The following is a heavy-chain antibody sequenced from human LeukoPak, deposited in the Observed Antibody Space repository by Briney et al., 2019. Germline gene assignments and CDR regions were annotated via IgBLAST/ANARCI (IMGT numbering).Heavy chain of an antibody. D-gene: IGHD2-2*01. V-gene: IGHV1-69*05. CDR1: GGTFSSYA. Sequence: TSVKVSCKASGGTFSSYALSWVRQAPGQGLEWMGGIIPIFGTANYAQKFQGRVTITTDESTSTAYMELSSLRSEDTAVYYCARGYCSSTSCREYNWFDPWGQGTLVTVSS. J-gene: IGHJ5*02. CDR2: IIPIFGTA. CDR3: ARGYCSSTSCREYNWFDP.